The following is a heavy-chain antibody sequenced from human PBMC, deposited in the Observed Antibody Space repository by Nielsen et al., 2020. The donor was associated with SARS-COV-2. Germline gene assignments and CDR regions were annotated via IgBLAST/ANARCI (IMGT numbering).Heavy chain of an antibody. CDR1: GYTFTSYA. CDR3: ARQSGSYLHYFDY. J-gene: IGHJ4*02. D-gene: IGHD1-26*01. V-gene: IGHV1-3*01. Sequence: ASVKVPCKASGYTFTSYAMHRVLQAPGQRLEWMGWINAGNGNTKYSQKFQGRVTITRDTSASTAYMELSSLRSEDTAVYYCARQSGSYLHYFDYWGQGTLVTVSS. CDR2: INAGNGNT.